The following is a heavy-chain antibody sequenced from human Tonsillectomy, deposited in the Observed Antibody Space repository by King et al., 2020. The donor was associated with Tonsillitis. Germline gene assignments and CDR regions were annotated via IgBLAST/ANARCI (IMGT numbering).Heavy chain of an antibody. CDR3: ARYKGYCSSSSCSSSLGFDY. CDR1: GFTSSSHT. CDR2: ISASGGST. V-gene: IGHV3-23*04. J-gene: IGHJ4*02. Sequence: QLVESGGGLVQPGGSLRVSCGASGFTSSSHTMSWVRQAPGKGLEWVSAISASGGSTYYADSVTGRFTISRDNSKNTLFLQINSLRAEDTAVYYCARYKGYCSSSSCSSSLGFDYWGQGALVTVSS. D-gene: IGHD2-2*01.